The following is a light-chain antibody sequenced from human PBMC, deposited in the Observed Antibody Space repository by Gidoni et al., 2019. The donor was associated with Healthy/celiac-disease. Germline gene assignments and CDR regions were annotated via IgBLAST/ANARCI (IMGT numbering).Light chain of an antibody. J-gene: IGKJ4*02. CDR3: QQYYSYPLT. V-gene: IGKV1-8*01. CDR1: QGISSY. CDR2: AAS. Sequence: IRLTQSPSSFSASTGDRVTITCGASQGISSYLAWYQQKPGNAPKLLIYAASTMQSGVPSRFSGSGSGTDFTLTISCLQSEDFATYYCQQYYSYPLTFGGGTKVEIK.